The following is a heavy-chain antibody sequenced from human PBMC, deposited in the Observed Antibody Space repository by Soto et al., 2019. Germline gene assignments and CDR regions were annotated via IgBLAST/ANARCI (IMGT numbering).Heavy chain of an antibody. CDR3: ATAYRQWEQFQLDY. J-gene: IGHJ4*02. D-gene: IGHD1-26*01. Sequence: GASVKVSCKVSGYTLTELSMHCVRQAPGKGLEWMGGFDPEDGETIYAQKFQGRVTMTEDTSTDTAYMELSSLRSEDTAVYYCATAYRQWEQFQLDYWGQGTLVTVSS. V-gene: IGHV1-24*01. CDR2: FDPEDGET. CDR1: GYTLTELS.